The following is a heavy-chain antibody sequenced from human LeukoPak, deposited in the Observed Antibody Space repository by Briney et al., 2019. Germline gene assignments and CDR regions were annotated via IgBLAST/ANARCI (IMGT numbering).Heavy chain of an antibody. Sequence: VKVSCKVSGYTLTELSMHWVRQAPGKGLERMGGFDPEDGETIYAQKFQGRVTMTEDTSTDTAYMELSSPRSEDTAVYYCAIILQRVAVADNFDYWGQGTLVTVSS. V-gene: IGHV1-24*01. CDR2: FDPEDGET. CDR1: GYTLTELS. J-gene: IGHJ4*02. CDR3: AIILQRVAVADNFDY. D-gene: IGHD6-19*01.